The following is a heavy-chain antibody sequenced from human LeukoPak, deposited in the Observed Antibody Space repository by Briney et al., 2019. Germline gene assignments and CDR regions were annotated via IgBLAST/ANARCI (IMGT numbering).Heavy chain of an antibody. CDR2: ISSSGSTI. D-gene: IGHD2-21*02. V-gene: IGHV3-11*01. CDR1: GFTFSDYY. Sequence: GGSLRLPCAASGFTFSDYYMSWIRQAPGKGLEWVSYISSSGSTIYYADSVKGRFTISRDNAKNSLYLQMNSLRAEDTAVYYCARDLTTLTYCGGDCSAWGQGTLVTVSS. CDR3: ARDLTTLTYCGGDCSA. J-gene: IGHJ5*02.